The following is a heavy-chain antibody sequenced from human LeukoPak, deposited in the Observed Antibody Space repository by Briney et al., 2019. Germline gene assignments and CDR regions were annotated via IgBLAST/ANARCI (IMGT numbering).Heavy chain of an antibody. Sequence: SETLSLTCTVSGGSMSSYYWNWIRQPPGKGLEWIGYIYYSGSTNYNPSLKSRVTISVDTSKNQFSLRLTSVTAADTAVYYCARARYGYTVDYWGQGTLVTVSS. CDR3: ARARYGYTVDY. V-gene: IGHV4-59*01. CDR2: IYYSGST. D-gene: IGHD5-12*01. CDR1: GGSMSSYY. J-gene: IGHJ4*02.